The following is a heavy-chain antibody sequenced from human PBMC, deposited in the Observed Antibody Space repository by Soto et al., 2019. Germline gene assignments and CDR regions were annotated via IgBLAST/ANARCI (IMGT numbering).Heavy chain of an antibody. CDR2: FIAMLGTP. CDR3: ARGAMANFDY. CDR1: GGTFGSQG. Sequence: GASVKVSCKASGGTFGSQGIAWVRQAPGQGLEWMGGFIAMLGTPTYAKKVQGRATISADESLASSYLELRSLGSEDTGVYFCARGAMANFDYWGQGTVVTVSS. V-gene: IGHV1-69*13. D-gene: IGHD5-18*01. J-gene: IGHJ4*02.